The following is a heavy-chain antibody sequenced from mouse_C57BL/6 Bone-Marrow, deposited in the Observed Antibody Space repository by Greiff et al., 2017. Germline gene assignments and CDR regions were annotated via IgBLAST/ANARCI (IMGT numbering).Heavy chain of an antibody. D-gene: IGHD2-10*01. V-gene: IGHV10-1*01. Sequence: EVKLMESGGGLVQPKGSLKLSCAASGFSFNTYAMNWVRQAPGKGLEWVARIRSKSNNYATYYADSVKDRFAISRDDSESMLYLQMNNLKTEDTAMYYCVRFLLPNYWGQGTLVTVSA. CDR1: GFSFNTYA. CDR2: IRSKSNNYAT. CDR3: VRFLLPNY. J-gene: IGHJ3*01.